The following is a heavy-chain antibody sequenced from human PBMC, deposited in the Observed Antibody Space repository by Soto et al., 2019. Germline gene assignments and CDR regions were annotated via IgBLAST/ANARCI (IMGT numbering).Heavy chain of an antibody. CDR3: AAAGTGTYYYYGMDV. CDR2: IDPSDSYT. D-gene: IGHD6-13*01. CDR1: GYSFTSYW. V-gene: IGHV5-10-1*01. J-gene: IGHJ6*02. Sequence: PGESLKISCQGSGYSFTSYWISWVRQMPGKGLEWMGRIDPSDSYTNYSPSFQGHVTISADKSISTAYLQWSSLKASDTAMYYCAAAGTGTYYYYGMDVWGQGTTVTVS.